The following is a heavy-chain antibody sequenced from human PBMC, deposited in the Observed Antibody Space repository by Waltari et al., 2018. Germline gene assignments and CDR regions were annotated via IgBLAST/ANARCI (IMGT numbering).Heavy chain of an antibody. V-gene: IGHV3-23*01. D-gene: IGHD3-3*01. CDR1: GFTFSSYA. Sequence: EVQLLESGGGLVQPGGSLRLSCAASGFTFSSYAMIWVRQAPGKGLEWVSAISGSGGSTYYADSVKGRFTISRDNSKNTLYLQMNSLRAEDTAVYYCATQRDFWSGYSKGVDYWGQGTLVTVSS. J-gene: IGHJ4*02. CDR2: ISGSGGST. CDR3: ATQRDFWSGYSKGVDY.